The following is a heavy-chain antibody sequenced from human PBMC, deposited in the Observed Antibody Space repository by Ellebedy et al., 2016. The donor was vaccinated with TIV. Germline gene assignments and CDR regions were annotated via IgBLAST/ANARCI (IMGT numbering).Heavy chain of an antibody. CDR2: IYWNGNK. CDR1: GFSFTTSGEG. J-gene: IGHJ5*02. CDR3: ARGLYGDFADWFDP. D-gene: IGHD4-17*01. Sequence: SGPTLVXPTPTLTLTCTFSGFSFTTSGEGVGWVRQAPGKALEWLAIIYWNGNKRFSPSQQSRLAITKDAFKNEVVFTMTNMDPVDSATYYCARGLYGDFADWFDPWGQGTLVTVSS. V-gene: IGHV2-5*01.